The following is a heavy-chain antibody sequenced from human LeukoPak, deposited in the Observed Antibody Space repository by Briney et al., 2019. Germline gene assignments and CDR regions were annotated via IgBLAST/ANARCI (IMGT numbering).Heavy chain of an antibody. V-gene: IGHV4-59*12. CDR2: IYNSGST. Sequence: SETLSLTCTVSGGSISSYYWSWIRQPPGKGLEWIGYIYNSGSTNYNPSLKSRVTISVDKSKNQLSLKLSSVTAADTAVYYCTRDHYYDSSGYYYLDYWGQGTLVTVSS. D-gene: IGHD3-22*01. J-gene: IGHJ4*02. CDR1: GGSISSYY. CDR3: TRDHYYDSSGYYYLDY.